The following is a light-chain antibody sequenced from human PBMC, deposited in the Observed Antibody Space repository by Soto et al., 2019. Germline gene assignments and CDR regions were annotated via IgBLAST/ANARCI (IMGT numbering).Light chain of an antibody. Sequence: DIQMTQSPSTLSASVGDRVTITCRASQSIRSLLAWYQQKPGKAPKVLIYDASSLGSGVPSRFSGSGSGTEFTLTISSLQPEDFATYYCQQSYSTLTSGPGTKVDIK. V-gene: IGKV1-5*01. J-gene: IGKJ3*01. CDR3: QQSYSTLT. CDR2: DAS. CDR1: QSIRSL.